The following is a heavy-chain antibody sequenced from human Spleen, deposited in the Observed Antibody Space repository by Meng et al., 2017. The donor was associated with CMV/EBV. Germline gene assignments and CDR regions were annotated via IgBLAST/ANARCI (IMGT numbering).Heavy chain of an antibody. D-gene: IGHD5-24*01. CDR3: ARDRDGYNYNYFDY. CDR2: IYYNGYT. Sequence: SETLSLTCTVSGDSVSSSSYYWTWIRQPPGKGPEWFGYIYYNGYTNYNPSLRSRVTILLDTSKNQFSLKLTSVTAADTAVYYCARDRDGYNYNYFDYWGQGTLVTV. V-gene: IGHV4-61*01. J-gene: IGHJ4*02. CDR1: GDSVSSSSYY.